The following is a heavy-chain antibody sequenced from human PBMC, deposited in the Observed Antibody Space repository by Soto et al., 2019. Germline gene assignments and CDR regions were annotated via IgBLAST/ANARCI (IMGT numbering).Heavy chain of an antibody. V-gene: IGHV4-39*01. CDR2: IYYSGST. D-gene: IGHD2-21*01. Sequence: PTGTPSLTCTVSDGSISRSSYYWGWIRQPPGKGLEWIGSIYYSGSTYYNPSLKSRVTISVDTSKNQFSLKLSSVTAADTAVYYCASSEFHWGQGTLVTVSS. CDR1: DGSISRSSYY. CDR3: ASSEFH. J-gene: IGHJ4*02.